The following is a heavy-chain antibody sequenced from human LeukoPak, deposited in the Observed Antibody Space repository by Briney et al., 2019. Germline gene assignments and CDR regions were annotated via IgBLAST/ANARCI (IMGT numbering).Heavy chain of an antibody. CDR3: ARDYGDYELGLSYYFDY. CDR2: ISGSGGST. CDR1: GFTFSSYA. J-gene: IGHJ4*02. V-gene: IGHV3-23*01. D-gene: IGHD4-17*01. Sequence: GGSLRLSCAASGFTFSSYAMSWVRQAPGKGLEWVSAISGSGGSTYYADSVKGRFTISRDNSKNTLYLQMNSLRAEDTAVYYCARDYGDYELGLSYYFDYWGQGTLVTVSS.